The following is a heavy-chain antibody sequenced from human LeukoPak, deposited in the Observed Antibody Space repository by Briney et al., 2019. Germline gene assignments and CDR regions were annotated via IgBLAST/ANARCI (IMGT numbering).Heavy chain of an antibody. V-gene: IGHV3-33*01. CDR3: ARLGSGLRYFDC. D-gene: IGHD3-9*01. CDR2: IWYDGSNK. J-gene: IGHJ4*02. Sequence: GGSLRLSCAASGFTFSSYGMHRVRQAPGKGLEWVAVIWYDGSNKYYADSVKGRFTISRDNSKNTLYLQMNSLRAEDTAVYYCARLGSGLRYFDCWGQGTLVTVSS. CDR1: GFTFSSYG.